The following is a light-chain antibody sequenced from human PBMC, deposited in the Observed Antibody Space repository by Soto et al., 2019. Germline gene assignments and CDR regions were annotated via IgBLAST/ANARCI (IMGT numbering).Light chain of an antibody. CDR3: QQHINWPLT. CDR1: QDIAIY. Sequence: IQLTQSPSSLSASVGDRVTITCRASQDIAIYLAWYQQKPGEAPKLLIYAASTLYGGVPSRFSGSGSGTDFALTITSLQAEDFALYYCQQHINWPLTFGGGTKVEIK. J-gene: IGKJ4*01. V-gene: IGKV1-9*01. CDR2: AAS.